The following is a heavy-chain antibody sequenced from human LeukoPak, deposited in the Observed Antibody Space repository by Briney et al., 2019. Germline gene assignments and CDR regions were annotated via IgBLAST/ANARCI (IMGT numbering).Heavy chain of an antibody. CDR3: AREAEGDVDSSGEGTYYYYMDV. Sequence: SETLSLTCTVSGGSISSYYWSWIRQPAGKGLEWIGRIYTSGSTNYNPSLKSRVTMSVDTSKNQFSLKLSSVTAADTAVYYCAREAEGDVDSSGEGTYYYYMDVWGKGTTVTVSS. CDR2: IYTSGST. V-gene: IGHV4-4*07. CDR1: GGSISSYY. D-gene: IGHD3-22*01. J-gene: IGHJ6*03.